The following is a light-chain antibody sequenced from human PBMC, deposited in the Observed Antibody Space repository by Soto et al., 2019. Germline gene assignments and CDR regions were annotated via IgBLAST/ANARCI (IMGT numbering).Light chain of an antibody. CDR1: RSVRSY. CDR2: DAS. Sequence: EIVLTQSPATLSLSPGERATLSCRASRSVRSYLAWYQQKPDQAPRLPIYDASNRAAGIPARFSGSGSETDFTLTISNLEPEDFAVYYCQQRYAWPPISFGQGTRLEIK. CDR3: QQRYAWPPIS. V-gene: IGKV3-11*01. J-gene: IGKJ5*01.